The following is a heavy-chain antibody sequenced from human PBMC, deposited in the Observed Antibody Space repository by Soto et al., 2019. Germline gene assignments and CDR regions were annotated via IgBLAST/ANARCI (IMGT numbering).Heavy chain of an antibody. CDR1: GATFSSYA. Sequence: SVKVSCKASGATFSSYAISWVRQAPGQGLEWMGVIIPIFGTANYAQKFQGRVTITADESTSTAYLELSSLRSEDTALYYCARILYYYDSSCLYSRYYYYGMDVWGQGTTVTVAS. D-gene: IGHD3-22*01. CDR3: ARILYYYDSSCLYSRYYYYGMDV. CDR2: IIPIFGTA. V-gene: IGHV1-69*13. J-gene: IGHJ6*02.